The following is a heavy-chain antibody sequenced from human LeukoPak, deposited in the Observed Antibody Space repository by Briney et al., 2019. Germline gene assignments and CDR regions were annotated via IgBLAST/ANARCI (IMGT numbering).Heavy chain of an antibody. J-gene: IGHJ4*02. Sequence: ASVKVSCKASGGTFSSYAISWVRQAPGQGLEWTGGIIPIFGTANYAQKFQGRVTITADKSTSTAYMELSSLRSEDTAVYYCARGGMVRDRRHFQFDHWGQGTLVTVSS. V-gene: IGHV1-69*06. CDR1: GGTFSSYA. CDR2: IIPIFGTA. CDR3: ARGGMVRDRRHFQFDH. D-gene: IGHD3-10*01.